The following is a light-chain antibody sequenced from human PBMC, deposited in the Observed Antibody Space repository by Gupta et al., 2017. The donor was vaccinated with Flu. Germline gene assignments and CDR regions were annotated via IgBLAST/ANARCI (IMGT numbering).Light chain of an antibody. CDR2: EDK. CDR1: SGRIESNY. J-gene: IGLJ2*01. CDR3: HAVESGNHV. Sequence: TVTISCTRNSGRIESNYVQWYQKRQGRSPTTWSVEDKERPSGVPDRFSGSIDRSSNYATLTISGLRADDEADYYCHAVESGNHVFGGGTTLRVL. V-gene: IGLV6-57*01.